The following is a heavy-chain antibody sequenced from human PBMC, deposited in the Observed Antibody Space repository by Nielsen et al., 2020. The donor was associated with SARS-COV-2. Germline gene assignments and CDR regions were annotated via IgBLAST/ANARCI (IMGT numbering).Heavy chain of an antibody. CDR2: INPNSGDT. CDR3: AREPGSARNGMDV. D-gene: IGHD3-10*01. CDR1: GYTFTGYY. V-gene: IGHV1-2*02. J-gene: IGHJ6*02. Sequence: ASVKVSCKASGYTFTGYYMHWVRQAPGQGLEWMGWINPNSGDTNYAQKFHGRVTMTRDTSISTAYMELSRLRSDDTAVYYCAREPGSARNGMDVWGQGTTVTVSS.